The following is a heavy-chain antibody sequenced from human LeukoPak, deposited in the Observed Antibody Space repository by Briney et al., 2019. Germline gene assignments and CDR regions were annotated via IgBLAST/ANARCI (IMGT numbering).Heavy chain of an antibody. D-gene: IGHD7-27*01. CDR3: ASSSGELGMGAFDI. CDR1: GGSISSYY. J-gene: IGHJ3*02. V-gene: IGHV4-59*12. CDR2: IYHSGST. Sequence: SETLSLTCTVSGGSISSYYWSWIRQPPGKGLEWIGYIYHSGSTYYNPSLKSRVTISVDRSKNQFSLKLSSVTAADTAVYYCASSSGELGMGAFDIWGQGTMVTVSS.